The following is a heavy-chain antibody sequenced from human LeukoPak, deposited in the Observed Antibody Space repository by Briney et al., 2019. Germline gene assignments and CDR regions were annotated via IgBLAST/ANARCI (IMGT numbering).Heavy chain of an antibody. CDR1: VCIFHSYA. CDR3: ARNICGDYPSPYYYYIDV. J-gene: IGHJ6*03. Sequence: AASVKVSCKASVCIFHSYAIRWVRQAPGQGLEWMGGFIPIFGKANLVQTFQGRVTITTDESTSTAYMELSSLRSEATAVYYCARNICGDYPSPYYYYIDVWGKGTTVTVSS. V-gene: IGHV1-69*05. CDR2: FIPIFGKA. D-gene: IGHD4-17*01.